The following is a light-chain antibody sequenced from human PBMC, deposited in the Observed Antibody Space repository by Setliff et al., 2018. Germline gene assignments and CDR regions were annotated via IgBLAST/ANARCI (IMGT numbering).Light chain of an antibody. V-gene: IGLV2-14*01. J-gene: IGLJ2*01. CDR1: SSDVGGFNY. Sequence: ALTQPASVSGSPGQSITISCTGTSSDVGGFNYVSWYQLHPGKAPKVIIYDVTARPSGVSDRFSASKSGDTASLTISGLQPEDEADYYCNSYTTSGTVIFGGGTKVTVL. CDR2: DVT. CDR3: NSYTTSGTVI.